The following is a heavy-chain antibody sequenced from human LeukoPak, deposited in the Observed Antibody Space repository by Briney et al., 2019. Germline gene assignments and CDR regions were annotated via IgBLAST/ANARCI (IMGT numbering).Heavy chain of an antibody. CDR1: GFTFSIYN. J-gene: IGHJ4*02. CDR3: ATSHEDAPRDY. Sequence: GGSLRLSCAASGFTFSIYNMNWVRQSPGKGLEWVSSISSGSSYIYYADSVKGRFTISRDNAKNSLYLQMNSLRAEDTAVYYCATSHEDAPRDYWGQGTLVAVSS. V-gene: IGHV3-21*01. CDR2: ISSGSSYI. D-gene: IGHD5-24*01.